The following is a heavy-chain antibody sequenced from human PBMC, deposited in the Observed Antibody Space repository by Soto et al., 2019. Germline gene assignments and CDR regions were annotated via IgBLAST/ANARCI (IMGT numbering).Heavy chain of an antibody. CDR1: GDSVSSNSAA. CDR2: TYYRSKWDN. CDR3: ARTYCSGGSCHPSLLGVYYGMDV. J-gene: IGHJ6*02. D-gene: IGHD2-15*01. V-gene: IGHV6-1*01. Sequence: KQSQTLSLTCAISGDSVSSNSAAWNWIRQSPSRGLEWLGRTYYRSKWDNDYAVSVKSRITINPDTSKNQFSLQLNSVTPEDTAVYYCARTYCSGGSCHPSLLGVYYGMDVWGQGTTVTVSS.